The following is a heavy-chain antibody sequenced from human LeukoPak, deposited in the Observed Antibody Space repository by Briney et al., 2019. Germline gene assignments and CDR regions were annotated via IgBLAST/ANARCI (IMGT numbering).Heavy chain of an antibody. CDR1: GGSFSGYY. V-gene: IGHV4-34*01. D-gene: IGHD3-22*01. J-gene: IGHJ3*02. CDR2: INHSGST. CDR3: ARDGRHYYDSSGYYYTHAFDI. Sequence: SETLSLTCAVYGGSFSGYYWSWIRQPPGKGLEWIGEINHSGSTNYNPSLKSRVTISVDTSKNQFSLKLSSVTAADTAVYYCARDGRHYYDSSGYYYTHAFDIWGQGTMVTVSS.